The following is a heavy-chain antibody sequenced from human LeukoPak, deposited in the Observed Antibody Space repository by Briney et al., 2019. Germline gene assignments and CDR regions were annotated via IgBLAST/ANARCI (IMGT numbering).Heavy chain of an antibody. CDR1: GFTFGDYA. Sequence: GGSLRLSCTASGFTFGDYAMSWVRQAPGKGLEWVGFIRSKAYGGTTEYAASVKGRFTISRDDSKSIAYPQMNSLKTEDTAVYYCTREGGEEYCSSTSCQIYYYYYGMDVWGQGATVTVSS. D-gene: IGHD2-2*01. V-gene: IGHV3-49*04. J-gene: IGHJ6*02. CDR2: IRSKAYGGTT. CDR3: TREGGEEYCSSTSCQIYYYYYGMDV.